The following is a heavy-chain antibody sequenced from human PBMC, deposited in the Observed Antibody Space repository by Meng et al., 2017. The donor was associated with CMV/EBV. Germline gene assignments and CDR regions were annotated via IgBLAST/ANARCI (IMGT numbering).Heavy chain of an antibody. J-gene: IGHJ4*02. V-gene: IGHV1-18*01. CDR1: GYTFTDYD. Sequence: GSVKVTCKASGYTFTDYDIYWVRQARGQGLEWMGGISGYSGDINYSQNFRGRVTMTTDTSTSTAYMELRSLSSDDTAVYYCAGLGRSLWLDLDFWGQGTLVTVSS. D-gene: IGHD6-13*01. CDR3: AGLGRSLWLDLDF. CDR2: ISGYSGDI.